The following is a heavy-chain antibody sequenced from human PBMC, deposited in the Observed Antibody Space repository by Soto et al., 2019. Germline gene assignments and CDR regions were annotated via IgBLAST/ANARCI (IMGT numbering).Heavy chain of an antibody. D-gene: IGHD3-16*02. CDR3: ARDRGGATTYYDYIWGSYRSPYYYYYMDV. J-gene: IGHJ6*03. V-gene: IGHV3-11*01. Sequence: PGGSLRLSCAASGFTFSDYYMSWIRQAPGKGLEWVSYISSSGSTIYYADSVKGRFTISRDNAKNSLYLQMNSLRAEDTAVYYCARDRGGATTYYDYIWGSYRSPYYYYYMDVWGKGTTVTVSS. CDR1: GFTFSDYY. CDR2: ISSSGSTI.